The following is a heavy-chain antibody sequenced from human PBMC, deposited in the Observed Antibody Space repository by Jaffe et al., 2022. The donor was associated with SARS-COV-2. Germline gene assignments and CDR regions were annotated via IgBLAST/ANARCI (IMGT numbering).Heavy chain of an antibody. CDR1: GFTFSSYS. D-gene: IGHD6-6*01. J-gene: IGHJ6*02. V-gene: IGHV3-21*01. Sequence: EVQLVESGGGLVKPGGSLRLSCAASGFTFSSYSMNWVRQAPGKGLEWVSSISSSSSYIYYADSVKGRFTISRDNAKNSLYLQMNSLRAEDTAVYYCARDDSSSSSPPRGNYYYYGMDVWGQGTTVTVSS. CDR2: ISSSSSYI. CDR3: ARDDSSSSSPPRGNYYYYGMDV.